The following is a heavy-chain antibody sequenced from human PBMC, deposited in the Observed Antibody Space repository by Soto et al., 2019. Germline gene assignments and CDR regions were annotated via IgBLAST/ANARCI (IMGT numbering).Heavy chain of an antibody. CDR1: GFTFRSYV. Sequence: QVQLVESGGGVVQPGTSLRVSCVGSGFTFRSYVIHWVRQAPGKGLEWVALTSYDGRDKYYADSVRGRFTISRDNSRNTVDLQMDSLKLEDTALYYCARWGTTRGLDVWGQGTLVSVSS. J-gene: IGHJ1*01. D-gene: IGHD3-16*01. CDR3: ARWGTTRGLDV. V-gene: IGHV3-30*19. CDR2: TSYDGRDK.